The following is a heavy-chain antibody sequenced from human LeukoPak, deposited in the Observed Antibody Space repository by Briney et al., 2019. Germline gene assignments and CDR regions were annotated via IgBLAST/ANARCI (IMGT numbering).Heavy chain of an antibody. Sequence: GGSLRLSCAASGFTFSSYAMSWVRQAPGKGLEWVSAISGSGGSTYYADSVKGRFTISRDNSKNTLYLQMNSLRAEDTAVYYCAKVLRYCSSTSCYPCYFDYWRQGTLVTVSS. V-gene: IGHV3-23*01. CDR1: GFTFSSYA. CDR2: ISGSGGST. CDR3: AKVLRYCSSTSCYPCYFDY. D-gene: IGHD2-2*01. J-gene: IGHJ4*02.